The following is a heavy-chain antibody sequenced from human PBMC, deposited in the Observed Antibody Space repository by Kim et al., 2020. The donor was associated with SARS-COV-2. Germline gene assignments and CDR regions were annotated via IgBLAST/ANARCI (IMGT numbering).Heavy chain of an antibody. CDR3: AQTGYSSTWYQGYFAS. Sequence: SGPTLVNPTQTLTLTCTFSGFSLNTPGMAVGWIRQPPGKALEWLSVIYWDDEKRYRPSLRSRLTITKDTSKNQVVLMTTNMDYVDAGTYYCAQTGYSSTWYQGYFASWGQGTLVTVSS. V-gene: IGHV2-5*02. CDR1: GFSLNTPGMA. J-gene: IGHJ4*02. CDR2: IYWDDEK. D-gene: IGHD6-13*01.